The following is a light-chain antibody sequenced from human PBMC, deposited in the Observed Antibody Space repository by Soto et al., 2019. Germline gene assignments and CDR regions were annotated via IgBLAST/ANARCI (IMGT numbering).Light chain of an antibody. CDR1: QSVSNNY. Sequence: EIVLTQSPGTLSLSPGERATLSCRASQSVSNNYLAWYQQKPGQAPRLLIYGASNRATGIPDRFFGSGSGTDFTLTINRLEPEDFAVYYCQQYGSSGTFGQGTKVDIK. J-gene: IGKJ1*01. CDR2: GAS. CDR3: QQYGSSGT. V-gene: IGKV3-20*01.